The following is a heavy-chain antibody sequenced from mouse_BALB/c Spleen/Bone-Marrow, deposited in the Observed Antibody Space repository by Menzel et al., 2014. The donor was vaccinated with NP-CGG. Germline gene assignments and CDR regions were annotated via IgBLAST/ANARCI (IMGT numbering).Heavy chain of an antibody. CDR1: GYSFTGYH. D-gene: IGHD2-1*01. J-gene: IGHJ2*01. V-gene: IGHV1S34*01. CDR3: ARRRDGTNYFDY. Sequence: VKTGASGKISFKASGYSFTGYHMHWIKQSPGKSLEWLGYISCYNGASGFNQKFKGKATFTVDTSSTIAYMQFNSLTSEDSAVYYCARRRDGTNYFDYWGQGTTLTVSS. CDR2: ISCYNGAS.